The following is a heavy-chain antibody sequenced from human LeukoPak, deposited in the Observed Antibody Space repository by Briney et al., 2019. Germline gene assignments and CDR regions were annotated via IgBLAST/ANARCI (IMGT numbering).Heavy chain of an antibody. CDR1: GFTFSSYS. CDR3: AKARDDILTGYPLYYYYGMDV. CDR2: ISGSGGST. Sequence: PGGSLRLSCAASGFTFSSYSMNWVRQAPGKGLEWVSAISGSGGSTYYADSVKGRFTISRDNSKNTLYLQMNSLRAEDTAVYYCAKARDDILTGYPLYYYYGMDVWGQGTTVTVSS. J-gene: IGHJ6*02. V-gene: IGHV3-23*01. D-gene: IGHD3-9*01.